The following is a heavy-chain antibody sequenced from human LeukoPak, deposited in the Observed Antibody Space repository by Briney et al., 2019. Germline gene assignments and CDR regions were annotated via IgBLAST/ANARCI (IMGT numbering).Heavy chain of an antibody. Sequence: GRSLRLSCAASGFRFSEYAMNWVRQAPGKGLEWVAIVAHDGSFTSYADSVKGRFTITRDDPKNTLYLQMNSLRAEDTALYYRAREMRGYYPHYWGQGTLLTVSS. CDR1: GFRFSEYA. V-gene: IGHV3-30*04. CDR3: AREMRGYYPHY. D-gene: IGHD3-3*01. J-gene: IGHJ4*02. CDR2: VAHDGSFT.